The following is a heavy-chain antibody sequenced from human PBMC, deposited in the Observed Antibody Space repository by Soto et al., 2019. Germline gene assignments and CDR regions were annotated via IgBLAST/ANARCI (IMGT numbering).Heavy chain of an antibody. J-gene: IGHJ3*02. V-gene: IGHV3-30*18. CDR1: GFTFSSYG. CDR3: AKDLDYGGNHPGDAFDI. CDR2: ISYDGSNK. D-gene: IGHD4-17*01. Sequence: QVQLVESGGGVVQPGRSLRLSCAASGFTFSSYGMHWVRQAPGKGLEWVAVISYDGSNKYYADSVKGRFTISRDNSKNTLYLQMNSLRAEDTAVYYCAKDLDYGGNHPGDAFDIWGQGTMVTVSS.